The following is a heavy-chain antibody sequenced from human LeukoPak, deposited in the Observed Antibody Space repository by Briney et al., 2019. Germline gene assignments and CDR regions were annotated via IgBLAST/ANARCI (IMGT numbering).Heavy chain of an antibody. V-gene: IGHV3-23*01. CDR3: VKDWDS. J-gene: IGHJ4*02. CDR2: ISATGGGT. CDR1: GFTFNAYA. Sequence: QTGGSLRLSGAASGFTFNAYAMSWVRQAPGKGLEWVSSISATGGGTDYAHSVKGRFTISRDNSKNTVYLQMSSLTVEDTATYYCVKDWDSWGQGSVVTVSS.